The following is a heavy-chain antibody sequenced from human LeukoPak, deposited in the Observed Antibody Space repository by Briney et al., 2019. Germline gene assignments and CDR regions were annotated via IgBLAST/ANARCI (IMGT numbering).Heavy chain of an antibody. V-gene: IGHV1-69*13. CDR1: GGTFSSYA. CDR3: ARDPHYYGSGSYPDY. J-gene: IGHJ4*02. CDR2: IIPILGTA. D-gene: IGHD3-10*01. Sequence: SVTVSCKASGGTFSSYAISWVRQAPGQGLEWMGGIIPILGTANYAQKFQGRVTITADESTSTAYMELSSLRSEDTAVYYCARDPHYYGSGSYPDYWGQGTLVTVSS.